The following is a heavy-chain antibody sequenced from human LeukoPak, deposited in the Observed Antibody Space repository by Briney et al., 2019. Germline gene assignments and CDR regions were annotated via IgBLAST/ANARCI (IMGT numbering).Heavy chain of an antibody. CDR2: IYYSGST. CDR1: GGSISISSYY. J-gene: IGHJ3*02. D-gene: IGHD2-21*02. CDR3: ARDYGAAYCGGDCYGNDAFDI. V-gene: IGHV4-61*01. Sequence: PSETLSLTCTVSGGSISISSYYWGWIRQPPGKGLEWIGYIYYSGSTNYNPSLKSRVTISVDTSKNQFSLKLSSVTAADTAVYYCARDYGAAYCGGDCYGNDAFDIWGQGTMVTVSS.